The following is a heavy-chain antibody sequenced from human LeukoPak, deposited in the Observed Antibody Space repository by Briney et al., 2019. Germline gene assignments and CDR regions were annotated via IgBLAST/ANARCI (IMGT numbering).Heavy chain of an antibody. CDR1: GGSISSYY. CDR2: IYYSGST. CDR3: ARGGGWFGELLP. J-gene: IGHJ4*02. D-gene: IGHD3-10*01. V-gene: IGHV4-59*01. Sequence: KPSETLSLTCTVSGGSISSYYWSWIRQPPGKGLEWIGYIYYSGSTNYNPSLKSRVTISVDTSKNQFSLKLSSVTAADTAVYYCARGGGWFGELLPWGQGTLVTVSS.